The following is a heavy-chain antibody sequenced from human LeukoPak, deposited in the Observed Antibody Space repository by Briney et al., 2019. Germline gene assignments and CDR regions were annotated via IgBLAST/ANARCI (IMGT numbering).Heavy chain of an antibody. Sequence: GGSLRLSCAASGFTFSSYAMSWVRQAPGKGLEWVSAISGSGGSTYYADSVKGRFTISRDNSKNTLYLQMNSLRAEDTAVYYCAKGVKEDCSSTSCYASPFDYWGRGTLVTVSS. CDR2: ISGSGGST. V-gene: IGHV3-23*01. J-gene: IGHJ4*02. CDR1: GFTFSSYA. CDR3: AKGVKEDCSSTSCYASPFDY. D-gene: IGHD2-2*01.